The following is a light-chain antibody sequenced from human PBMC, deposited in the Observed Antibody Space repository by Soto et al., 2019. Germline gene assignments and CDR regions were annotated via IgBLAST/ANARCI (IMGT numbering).Light chain of an antibody. V-gene: IGKV4-1*01. Sequence: DIVMTQSPDSLTLSLGERATINCMSSQSVFSRFRNKNYLGWFQQKPGQPPRLLIYWASTRESGVSDRFSGSGSGTDFTLTINSLQAEDVAVYYCQQYYTTPTWTFGQGTKVDNK. CDR2: WAS. CDR3: QQYYTTPTWT. CDR1: QSVFSRFRNKNY. J-gene: IGKJ1*01.